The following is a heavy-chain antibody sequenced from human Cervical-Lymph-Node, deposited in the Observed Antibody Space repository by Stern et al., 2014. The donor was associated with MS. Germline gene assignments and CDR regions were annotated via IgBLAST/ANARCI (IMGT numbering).Heavy chain of an antibody. CDR3: ARCSGSRCWNFDY. CDR2: IKQDGSEE. J-gene: IGHJ4*02. CDR1: GFTFRSFW. D-gene: IGHD3-10*02. Sequence: EMQLVESGGGLVQPGGSLRLSCAASGFTFRSFWMNWVRQAPGKGLEWVASIKQDGSEEHYVDSVKGRFTISRDNAQNSLNLQMISLRVEDTALYYCARCSGSRCWNFDYWGQGTLVTVSS. V-gene: IGHV3-7*01.